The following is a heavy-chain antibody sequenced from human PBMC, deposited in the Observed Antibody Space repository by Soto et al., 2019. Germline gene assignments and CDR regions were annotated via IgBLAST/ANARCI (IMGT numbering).Heavy chain of an antibody. D-gene: IGHD3-10*01. CDR2: TWLDGSNK. CDR1: GFTLSTYG. Sequence: GGSLRLSCAASGFTLSTYGMHWVRQAPGKGLEWVAVTWLDGSNKFYADSVKGRFTISRDNSKNTLYLQMNSLRVEDTAVYYCAKEGGSHYGMDVWGQGTTVTVSS. J-gene: IGHJ6*02. V-gene: IGHV3-30*02. CDR3: AKEGGSHYGMDV.